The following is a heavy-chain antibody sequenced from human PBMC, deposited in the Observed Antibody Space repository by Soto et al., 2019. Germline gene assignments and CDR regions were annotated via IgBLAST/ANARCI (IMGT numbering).Heavy chain of an antibody. V-gene: IGHV1-69*12. J-gene: IGHJ6*02. CDR3: ATLSGGSRYYSYGMDV. D-gene: IGHD2-15*01. Sequence: QVQLVQSGAEVKKPGSSVKVSCKASGGTFSSYAISWVRQAPGQGLEWMGGIIPIFGTANYAQKFQGRVTITAXXXTXXAYMERSSLRSEDTAVYYCATLSGGSRYYSYGMDVWGQGTTVTVSS. CDR1: GGTFSSYA. CDR2: IIPIFGTA.